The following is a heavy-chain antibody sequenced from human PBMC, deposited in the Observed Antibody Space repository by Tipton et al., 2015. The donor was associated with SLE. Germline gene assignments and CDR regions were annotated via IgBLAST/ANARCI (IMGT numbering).Heavy chain of an antibody. CDR1: GFTFSNAW. CDR2: IKSKTNGGTT. Sequence: SLRLSCAASGFTFSNAWMSWVRQAPGKGLEWVGRIKSKTNGGTTDYAAPVKGRFTISRDDSKNTLYLQMNSLKTEDTAVYYCTTSTTVTYHIGTEPSYYYYYYMDVWGKGTTVTVSS. V-gene: IGHV3-15*01. CDR3: TTSTTVTYHIGTEPSYYYYYYMDV. D-gene: IGHD4-17*01. J-gene: IGHJ6*03.